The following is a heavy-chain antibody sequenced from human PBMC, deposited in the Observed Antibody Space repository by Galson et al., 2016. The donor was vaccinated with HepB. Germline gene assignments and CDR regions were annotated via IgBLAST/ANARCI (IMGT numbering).Heavy chain of an antibody. CDR2: IKKDGSQK. D-gene: IGHD3-22*01. CDR1: GFTFSDYW. V-gene: IGHV3-7*05. J-gene: IGHJ3*02. Sequence: SLRLSCAASGFTFSDYWMTWVRQAPGKGLEWVAYIKKDGSQKNYVDSLKGRITISTDNAKNSLHLQMNSLTAGDTAVYFCAVDTTYYYRSAYYDSLDIWGQGTMVTVSS. CDR3: AVDTTYYYRSAYYDSLDI.